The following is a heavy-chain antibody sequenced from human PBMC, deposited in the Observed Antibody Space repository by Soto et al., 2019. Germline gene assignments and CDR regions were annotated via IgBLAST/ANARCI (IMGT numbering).Heavy chain of an antibody. V-gene: IGHV4-31*03. CDR1: GGSISSVGYY. D-gene: IGHD3-10*01. CDR2: IYYSGST. Sequence: QVQLQESGPGLVKPSQTLSLTCTVSGGSISSVGYYWSWIRQHPGKGLEWIGYIYYSGSTYYNPSLKSRVTRSVDTSKNQFSRKLSSVTAADTAVYYCARDYYGSGIGGHWFDPWGQGTLVTVSS. CDR3: ARDYYGSGIGGHWFDP. J-gene: IGHJ5*02.